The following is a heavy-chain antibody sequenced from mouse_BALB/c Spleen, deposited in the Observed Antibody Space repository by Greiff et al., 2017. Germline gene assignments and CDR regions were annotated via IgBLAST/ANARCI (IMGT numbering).Heavy chain of an antibody. J-gene: IGHJ4*01. V-gene: IGHV3-2*02. CDR3: ARGLRLRDAMDY. Sequence: EVKLQESGPGLVKPSQSLSLTCTVTGYSITSDYAWNWIRQFPGNKLEWMGYISYSGSTSYNPSLKSRISITRDTSKNQFFLQLNSVTTEDTATYYCARGLRLRDAMDYWGQGTSVTVSS. D-gene: IGHD1-2*01. CDR2: ISYSGST. CDR1: GYSITSDYA.